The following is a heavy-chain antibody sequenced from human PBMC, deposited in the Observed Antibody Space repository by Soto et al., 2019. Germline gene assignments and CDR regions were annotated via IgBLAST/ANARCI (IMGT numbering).Heavy chain of an antibody. CDR3: ARDYYYDSSGYEPDAFDI. D-gene: IGHD3-22*01. Sequence: GGSLRLSCAASGFIFTNYGMHWVRQAPGKGLEWVAVVWANGINNYYADFVEGRFTISRDNSKSSLYLQMNSLRAEDTAVYYCARDYYYDSSGYEPDAFDIWGQGTMVTVSS. V-gene: IGHV3-33*01. J-gene: IGHJ3*02. CDR1: GFIFTNYG. CDR2: VWANGINN.